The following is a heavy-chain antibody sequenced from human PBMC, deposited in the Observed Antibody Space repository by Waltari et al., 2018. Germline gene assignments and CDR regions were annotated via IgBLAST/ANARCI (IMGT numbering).Heavy chain of an antibody. CDR2: ITGGGGST. V-gene: IGHV3-23*01. CDR3: AKSSGRLTYYFDS. D-gene: IGHD6-19*01. J-gene: IGHJ4*02. Sequence: SWARLAPGKGLEWVSAITGGGGSTYSADSVKGRFSIFRDNSKNTVYLQMRSLRAEDTAIYYCAKSSGRLTYYFDSWGRGTLVTVSS.